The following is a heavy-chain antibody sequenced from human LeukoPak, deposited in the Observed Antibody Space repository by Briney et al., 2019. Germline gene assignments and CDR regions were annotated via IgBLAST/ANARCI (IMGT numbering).Heavy chain of an antibody. V-gene: IGHV3-21*01. D-gene: IGHD6-19*01. CDR1: GFTFSSYR. CDR3: AREGSGVAGHFDY. Sequence: GGSLRLSCAASGFTFSSYRMNWVRRAPGKGLEWVSSISSSSSYIYYAGSVKGRFTISRDNAKNSLYLQMNSLRAEDTAVYYCAREGSGVAGHFDYWGQGTLVTVSS. J-gene: IGHJ4*02. CDR2: ISSSSSYI.